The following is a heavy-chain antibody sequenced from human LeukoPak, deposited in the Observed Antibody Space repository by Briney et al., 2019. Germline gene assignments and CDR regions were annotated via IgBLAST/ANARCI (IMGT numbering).Heavy chain of an antibody. V-gene: IGHV4-59*12. J-gene: IGHJ4*02. CDR2: IYYSGST. Sequence: SETLSLTCTVSGSSISNYYWSWIRQPPGKGLEWIGYIYYSGSTNYNPSLKSRVTISIDTSKNQFSLKLSSVTAADTAVYYCARDLDSSGYQDYWGQGTLVTVSS. D-gene: IGHD3-22*01. CDR3: ARDLDSSGYQDY. CDR1: GSSISNYY.